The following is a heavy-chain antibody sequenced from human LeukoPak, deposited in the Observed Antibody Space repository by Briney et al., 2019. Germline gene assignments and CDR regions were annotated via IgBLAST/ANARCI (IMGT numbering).Heavy chain of an antibody. CDR3: ARSIRKGWLDP. CDR1: VGSISGYY. Sequence: SETLSLTCTVSVGSISGYYWSWIRQSPGKGLEWIGYIYNSGSTNYNPSLKSRVTISVDTSKNQFSLKLSSVTAADTAVYYCARSIRKGWLDPWGQGTLVTVSS. CDR2: IYNSGST. V-gene: IGHV4-59*08. J-gene: IGHJ5*02.